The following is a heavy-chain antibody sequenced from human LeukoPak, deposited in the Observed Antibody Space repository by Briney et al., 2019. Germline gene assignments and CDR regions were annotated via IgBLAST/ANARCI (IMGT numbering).Heavy chain of an antibody. CDR2: INHSGST. CDR3: ARSYYDILTGPGGFDI. D-gene: IGHD3-9*01. V-gene: IGHV4-34*01. Sequence: PSETLSLTCAVYGGSFSGYYWSWIRQPPGKGLEWIGEINHSGSTNYNPSLKSRVTISVDTSKNQFSLKLSSVTAADTAVYYCARSYYDILTGPGGFDIWGQGTMVTVSS. CDR1: GGSFSGYY. J-gene: IGHJ3*02.